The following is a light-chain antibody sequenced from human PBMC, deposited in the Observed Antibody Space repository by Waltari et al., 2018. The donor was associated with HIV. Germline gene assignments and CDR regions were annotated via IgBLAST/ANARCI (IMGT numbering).Light chain of an antibody. V-gene: IGLV2-14*01. Sequence: QSALTQPASVSGSPGQSITISCPGTSSDVGGYNYVSWYQQHPDKAPKLMNYEVSNRASGDSNRFSVAKSGNTASLTISGLQAEDEADYYCSSYTSSSTLVFGGGTKLTVL. CDR2: EVS. CDR1: SSDVGGYNY. CDR3: SSYTSSSTLV. J-gene: IGLJ2*01.